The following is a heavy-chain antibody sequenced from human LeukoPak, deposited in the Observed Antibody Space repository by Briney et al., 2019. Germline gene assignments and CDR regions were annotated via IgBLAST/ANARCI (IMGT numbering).Heavy chain of an antibody. D-gene: IGHD2-8*01. CDR1: GLTFSSHA. CDR3: TNNEWQ. J-gene: IGHJ1*01. Sequence: PGGSLRLSCAASGLTFSSHAMSWVRRGPGKGLEWVSAMSGSGDNTYYADSVKGRFTISRDNSKDTLYLEMNSLRVEDTAVYYCTNNEWQWGQGTLVTVSS. CDR2: MSGSGDNT. V-gene: IGHV3-23*01.